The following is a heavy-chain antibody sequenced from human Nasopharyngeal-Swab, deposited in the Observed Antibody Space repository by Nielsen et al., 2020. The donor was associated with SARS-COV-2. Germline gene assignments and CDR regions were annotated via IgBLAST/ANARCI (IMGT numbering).Heavy chain of an antibody. Sequence: SVKVSCKVSGGNFSKYAISWVRQAPGQGLEWMGGIIVNLGMTKYAQKFKDSVIINADESTGTAYMELSSLRSEDTAVYYCARGGTGSWYVWFDPWGQGTLVTVSS. J-gene: IGHJ5*02. CDR3: ARGGTGSWYVWFDP. CDR2: IIVNLGMT. CDR1: GGNFSKYA. V-gene: IGHV1-69*10. D-gene: IGHD6-13*01.